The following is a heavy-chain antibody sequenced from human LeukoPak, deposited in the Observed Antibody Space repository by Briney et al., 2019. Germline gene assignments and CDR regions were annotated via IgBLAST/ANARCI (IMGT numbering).Heavy chain of an antibody. CDR1: GGSISSSSYY. Sequence: SETLSLTCTVSGGSISSSSYYWGWIRQPPGKGLEWIGSIYYSGSTYYNPSLKSRVTISVDTSKNQFSLNLSYVTAADTAVYYCATSYCSGGSCYKQFDYWGQGTLVTVSS. J-gene: IGHJ4*02. V-gene: IGHV4-39*01. CDR2: IYYSGST. CDR3: ATSYCSGGSCYKQFDY. D-gene: IGHD2-15*01.